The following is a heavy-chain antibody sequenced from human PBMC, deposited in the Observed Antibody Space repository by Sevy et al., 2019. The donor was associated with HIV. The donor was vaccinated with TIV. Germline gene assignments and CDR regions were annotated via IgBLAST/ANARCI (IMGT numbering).Heavy chain of an antibody. CDR2: IYYSGST. Sequence: SETLSLTCTVSGGSVSSGSYYWSWIRQPPGKGLEWIGYIYYSGSTNYNPSLKSRVTISVDTSKNQFSLKLSSVTAAETAVYYCASSTVTTKYYFDYWGQGTLVTVSS. D-gene: IGHD4-17*01. J-gene: IGHJ4*02. CDR1: GGSVSSGSYY. CDR3: ASSTVTTKYYFDY. V-gene: IGHV4-61*01.